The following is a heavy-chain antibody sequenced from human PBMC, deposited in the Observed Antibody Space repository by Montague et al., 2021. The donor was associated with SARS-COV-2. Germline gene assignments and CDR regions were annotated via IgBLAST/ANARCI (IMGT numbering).Heavy chain of an antibody. CDR3: TRDPGIAEAGSWFDY. CDR1: GFTFSSYQ. Sequence: SLRLSCAASGFTFSSYQMNWVRQAPGKGLEWVSYISSSGSNKNDVDSVKGRFTISRDNAKNSLYLQMNSLRAEDTAVYYCTRDPGIAEAGSWFDYWGQGTLVTVSS. J-gene: IGHJ4*02. V-gene: IGHV3-48*03. D-gene: IGHD6-19*01. CDR2: ISSSGSNK.